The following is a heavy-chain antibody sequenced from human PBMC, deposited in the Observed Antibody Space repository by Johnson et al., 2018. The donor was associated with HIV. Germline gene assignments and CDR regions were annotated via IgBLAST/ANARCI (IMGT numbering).Heavy chain of an antibody. J-gene: IGHJ3*02. CDR3: ARAPGAVPNPGTGSNDAFDI. CDR2: VKSKNDGGTT. Sequence: VQLVESGGGLVKPGGSPRLSCAVSGFIFSNAWMSWVRQAPGKGPEWVGRVKSKNDGGTTEYGAPVKGRFTISRDESKNMMYLQMNSLKTEDTAVYYCARAPGAVPNPGTGSNDAFDIWGQGTMVTVSS. CDR1: GFIFSNAW. V-gene: IGHV3-15*01. D-gene: IGHD1-1*01.